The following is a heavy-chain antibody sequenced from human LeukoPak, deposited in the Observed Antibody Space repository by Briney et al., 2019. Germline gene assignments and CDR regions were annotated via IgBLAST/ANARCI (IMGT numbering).Heavy chain of an antibody. J-gene: IGHJ5*02. V-gene: IGHV4-34*01. CDR3: ARGLRIYYGSGSRNWFDP. CDR2: INHSGST. D-gene: IGHD3-10*01. CDR1: GGSISGYY. Sequence: PSETLSLTCTVSGGSISGYYWSWIRQPPGKGLEWIGEINHSGSTNYNPSLKSRVTISVDTSKNQFSLKLSSVTAADTAVYYCARGLRIYYGSGSRNWFDPWGQGTLVTVSS.